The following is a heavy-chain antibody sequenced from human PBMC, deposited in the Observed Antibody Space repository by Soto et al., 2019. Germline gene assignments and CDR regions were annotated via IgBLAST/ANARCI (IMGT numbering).Heavy chain of an antibody. V-gene: IGHV3-30-3*01. CDR2: ISYDGSNK. CDR3: ARDRRGPELYGMDV. Sequence: GGSLRLSCAASGFTFSSYAMHWVRQAPGKGLEWVAVISYDGSNKYYADSVKGRFTTSRDNSKNTLYLQMNSLRAEDTAVYYCARDRRGPELYGMDVWGQGTTVTVSS. D-gene: IGHD1-7*01. J-gene: IGHJ6*02. CDR1: GFTFSSYA.